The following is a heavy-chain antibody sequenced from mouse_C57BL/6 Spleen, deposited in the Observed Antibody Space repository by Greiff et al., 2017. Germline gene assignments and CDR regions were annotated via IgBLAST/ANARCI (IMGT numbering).Heavy chain of an antibody. V-gene: IGHV14-1*01. CDR1: GFNIKDYY. D-gene: IGHD1-1*01. J-gene: IGHJ2*01. CDR3: THITTVVPDY. Sequence: VQLQQSGAELVRPGASVKLSCTASGFNIKDYYMHWVKQRPEQGLEWIGRIDPEDGDTESAPKFQGKATMTADPSSNTAYLQLSSLTSEDTAVYYCTHITTVVPDYWGQGTTLTVSS. CDR2: IDPEDGDT.